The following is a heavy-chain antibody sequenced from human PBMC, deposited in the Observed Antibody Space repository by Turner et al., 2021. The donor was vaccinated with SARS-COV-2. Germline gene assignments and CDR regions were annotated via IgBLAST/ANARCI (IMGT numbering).Heavy chain of an antibody. J-gene: IGHJ4*02. CDR1: RGSFSGYY. Sequence: QVQLQQWGAGLLKPSETLSLTCAVYRGSFSGYYWSWIRQPPGKGLEWIGEINHSGSTNYNPSLKSRVTISVGTSKNQFSLKLSSVTAADTAVYYCARGGGYSYGALDYWGQGTLVTVSS. V-gene: IGHV4-34*01. D-gene: IGHD5-18*01. CDR3: ARGGGYSYGALDY. CDR2: INHSGST.